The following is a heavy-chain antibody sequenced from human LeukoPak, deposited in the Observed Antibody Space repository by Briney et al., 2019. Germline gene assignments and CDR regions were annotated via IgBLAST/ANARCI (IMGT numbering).Heavy chain of an antibody. CDR3: ARTCSSSSCYMVH. Sequence: SVKVSCKASGYTFANFGITWVRQAPGQGLEWMGWISVYNGNTNYAQNLQGRVTLTTDTSTRTAYMELRSLRSDDTALYYCARTCSSSSCYMVHWGQGTLVTVSS. J-gene: IGHJ4*02. D-gene: IGHD2-2*02. CDR2: ISVYNGNT. V-gene: IGHV1-18*01. CDR1: GYTFANFG.